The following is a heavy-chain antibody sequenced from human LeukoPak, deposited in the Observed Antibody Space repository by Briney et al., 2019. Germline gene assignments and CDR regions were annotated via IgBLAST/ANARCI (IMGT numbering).Heavy chain of an antibody. V-gene: IGHV3-23*01. CDR3: AKGSRDYYDSSGSDFDY. CDR2: ISGSGGNT. J-gene: IGHJ4*02. D-gene: IGHD3-22*01. Sequence: GGSLRLSCAASGFTFSSYAMSWVRQAPGKGLEWVSAISGSGGNTYHADSVKGRFTISRDNSRNTLYLQMTSLRAEDTAVYYCAKGSRDYYDSSGSDFDYWGQGTLVTVSS. CDR1: GFTFSSYA.